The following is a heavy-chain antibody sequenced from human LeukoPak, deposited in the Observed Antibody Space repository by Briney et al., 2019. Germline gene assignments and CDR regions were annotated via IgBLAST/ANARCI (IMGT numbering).Heavy chain of an antibody. CDR1: GFTFSTYW. Sequence: PGGSLRLSCTASGFTFSTYWMSWVRQPPGKGLEWVANIRPDGSGKYYVDSVKGRFTISRDNAKNSLFLQMNSLRVDDTAVYYCAKDEVINWFDPWGQGTLVTVSS. J-gene: IGHJ5*02. CDR2: IRPDGSGK. V-gene: IGHV3-7*01. CDR3: AKDEVINWFDP.